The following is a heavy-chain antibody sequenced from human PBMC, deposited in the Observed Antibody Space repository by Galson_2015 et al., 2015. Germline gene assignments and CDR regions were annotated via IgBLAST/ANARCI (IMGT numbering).Heavy chain of an antibody. CDR2: IKSNGSNK. D-gene: IGHD1-26*01. CDR3: ARWVDNGGSAPFDY. J-gene: IGHJ4*02. Sequence: SLRVSCKASGFTFSSYYMHWVRQAPGQGLEWVAVIKSNGSNKNYADTVQGRFTISRDNSKSTLYMQMNSLRAEDTAVYYCARWVDNGGSAPFDYWGQGTLVTVSS. CDR1: GFTFSSYY. V-gene: IGHV3-30-3*01.